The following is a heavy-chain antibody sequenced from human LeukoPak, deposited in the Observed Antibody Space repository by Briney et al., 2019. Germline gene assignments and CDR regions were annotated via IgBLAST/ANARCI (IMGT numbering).Heavy chain of an antibody. J-gene: IGHJ6*03. CDR3: ARHGYCSGGSCYSWGYYYYMDV. Sequence: SETLSLTCTVSGGSISSSNYYWGWIRQPPGKGLEWIGSIYYRGSTYYNPSLMSRVTIFVDTSKNQFSLKLSSVTAADTAVYYCARHGYCSGGSCYSWGYYYYMDVWGKGTTVTIS. CDR2: IYYRGST. V-gene: IGHV4-39*01. D-gene: IGHD2-15*01. CDR1: GGSISSSNYY.